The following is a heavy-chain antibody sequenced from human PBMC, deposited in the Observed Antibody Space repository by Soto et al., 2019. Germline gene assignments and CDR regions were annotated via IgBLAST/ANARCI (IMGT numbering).Heavy chain of an antibody. CDR3: ARQNFWSGSPMDV. V-gene: IGHV5-51*01. CDR1: GYSFTSYW. J-gene: IGHJ6*02. CDR2: LYPGDSDT. Sequence: PVGSLKISCKVSGYSFTSYWIGWVRQMPGKGLEWMGILYPGDSDTRYSPSFQGQVTISADKSISTAYLQWSSLKASDTAMYYCARQNFWSGSPMDVWGQGTTVTVSS. D-gene: IGHD3-3*01.